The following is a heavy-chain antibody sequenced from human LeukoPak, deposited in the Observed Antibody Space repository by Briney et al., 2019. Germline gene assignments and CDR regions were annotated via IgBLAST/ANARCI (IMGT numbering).Heavy chain of an antibody. V-gene: IGHV3-48*01. J-gene: IGHJ4*02. D-gene: IGHD3-22*01. CDR3: ARGSTYYDSSGQVPFDY. Sequence: GGSLRLSCAASGFTFSTYSMNWVRQAPGKGLEWVLYISSSSTIYYADSVKGRFTISRDNAKNSLYLQMNSLRAEDTAVYYCARGSTYYDSSGQVPFDYWGQGTLVTVSS. CDR1: GFTFSTYS. CDR2: ISSSSTI.